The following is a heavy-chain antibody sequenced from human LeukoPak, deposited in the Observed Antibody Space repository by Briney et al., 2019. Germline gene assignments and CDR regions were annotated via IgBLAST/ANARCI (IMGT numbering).Heavy chain of an antibody. D-gene: IGHD3-22*01. CDR1: GGTFSSYA. CDR3: ASNRPSYYYDSSGCGNWYFDL. Sequence: SVKVSCKASGGTFSSYAISWVRQAPGQGLEWMGGIIPIFGTANYAQKFQGRVTITTDESTSTAYMELSSLRSEDTAVYYCASNRPSYYYDSSGCGNWYFDLWGRGTLVTVSS. J-gene: IGHJ2*01. V-gene: IGHV1-69*05. CDR2: IIPIFGTA.